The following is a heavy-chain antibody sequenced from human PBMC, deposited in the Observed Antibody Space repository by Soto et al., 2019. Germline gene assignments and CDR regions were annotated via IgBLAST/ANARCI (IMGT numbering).Heavy chain of an antibody. J-gene: IGHJ4*02. Sequence: QVQLQESGPGLVKPSQTLSLTCTVSGGSISSSDYYWNWIRQHPGKGLEWIGHIYYSGSTYYNPSLKSRVTTSVDTSPNPCSLQLSSVTAADTAVYYCARDRGLGWPIGYWGQGTLVTVSS. D-gene: IGHD2-15*01. CDR1: GGSISSSDYY. CDR2: IYYSGST. CDR3: ARDRGLGWPIGY. V-gene: IGHV4-31*03.